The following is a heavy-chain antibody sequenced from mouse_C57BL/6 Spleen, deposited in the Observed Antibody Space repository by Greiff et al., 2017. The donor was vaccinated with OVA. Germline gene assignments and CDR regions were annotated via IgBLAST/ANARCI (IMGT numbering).Heavy chain of an antibody. CDR3: TPLGLFAY. Sequence: EVLLLQSGGGLVQPGGSMKLSCAASGFTFSDDWMDWVRQSPEQGLEWVAEIRNKANNHATYYAESVEGRFTISRDDSKSSVYLKMNSLRAEDTGIYYCTPLGLFAYWGQGTLVTVSA. J-gene: IGHJ3*01. D-gene: IGHD4-1*01. CDR1: GFTFSDDW. CDR2: IRNKANNHAT. V-gene: IGHV6-6*01.